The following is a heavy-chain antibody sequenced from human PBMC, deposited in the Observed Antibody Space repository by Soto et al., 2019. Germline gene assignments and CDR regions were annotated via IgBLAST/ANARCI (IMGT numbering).Heavy chain of an antibody. CDR3: ARGPARGFGDVFDP. CDR1: GFTFSSYG. D-gene: IGHD3-10*01. J-gene: IGHJ5*02. Sequence: ESGGGVVQPGRSLRLSCAASGFTFSSYGMHWVRQAPGKGLEWVAVIWYDGSNKYYADSVKGRFTISRDNSKNTLYLQMNSLRAEDTAVYYCARGPARGFGDVFDPWGQGTLVTVSS. V-gene: IGHV3-33*01. CDR2: IWYDGSNK.